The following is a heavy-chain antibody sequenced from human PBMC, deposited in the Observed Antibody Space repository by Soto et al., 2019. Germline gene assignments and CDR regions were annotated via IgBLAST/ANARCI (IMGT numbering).Heavy chain of an antibody. CDR2: IYYSGRT. J-gene: IGHJ3*02. CDR3: AGAFSAYSYTDALEI. Sequence: SETLSLTCTVSGGSISSYYWSWIRQPPGKGLEWIGYIYYSGRTNYNPSLKSRVTISVDTSKNQFSLKLSAVTAADTAVCYCAGAFSAYSYTDALEIWRQRTMVTVSS. D-gene: IGHD3-22*01. V-gene: IGHV4-59*01. CDR1: GGSISSYY.